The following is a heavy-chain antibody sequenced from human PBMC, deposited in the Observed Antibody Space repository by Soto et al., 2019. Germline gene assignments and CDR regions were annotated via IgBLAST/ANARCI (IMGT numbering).Heavy chain of an antibody. D-gene: IGHD3-10*01. CDR3: ARDNRKELWVEGLNAMDV. Sequence: QVQLVQSGPEVKKPGASVKVSCKASAYTFTTYGISWVRQAPGQGLEWMGWISGYNGQTYYPQKLRGRVTLTTDTATSTAYMELRSLRSDDTAMYYCARDNRKELWVEGLNAMDVWGQGTTVTVSS. J-gene: IGHJ6*02. V-gene: IGHV1-18*04. CDR1: AYTFTTYG. CDR2: ISGYNGQT.